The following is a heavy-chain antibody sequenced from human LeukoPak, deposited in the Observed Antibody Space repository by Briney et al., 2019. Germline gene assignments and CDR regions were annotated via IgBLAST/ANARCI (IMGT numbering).Heavy chain of an antibody. D-gene: IGHD4-23*01. Sequence: PSETLSLTCTVSGDSISSYYWSWIRQPPGKGLEWIGYIYYSGSTNYSPSLKSRVTISVDTSKNQFSLRLSSVTAADTAVYYYANYYGGNSGHDAFDIWGQGTMVTVSS. V-gene: IGHV4-59*08. CDR2: IYYSGST. CDR3: ANYYGGNSGHDAFDI. J-gene: IGHJ3*02. CDR1: GDSISSYY.